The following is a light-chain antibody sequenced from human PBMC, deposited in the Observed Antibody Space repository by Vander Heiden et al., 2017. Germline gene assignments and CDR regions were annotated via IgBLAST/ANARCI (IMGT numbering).Light chain of an antibody. Sequence: QSVLTQPPSASGTPGPRVIISCSGSSSNIGSHPVNWYQQLPGTAPKLLIYSNNQRPSGVPDRFSGSKSGTSASLAISGLQSEDEADYYCAAWDGSLNGYVFGTGTEVTVL. J-gene: IGLJ1*01. CDR2: SNN. CDR3: AAWDGSLNGYV. V-gene: IGLV1-44*01. CDR1: SSNIGSHP.